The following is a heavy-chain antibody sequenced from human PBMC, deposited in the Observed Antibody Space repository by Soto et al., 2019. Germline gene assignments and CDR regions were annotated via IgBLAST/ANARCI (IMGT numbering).Heavy chain of an antibody. CDR1: GGSISSSNYY. J-gene: IGHJ6*03. CDR3: ARHSSSYYYMDV. CDR2: VYYSGNT. Sequence: QLQLQESGPGLEKPSETLSLTCTVSGGSISSSNYYWGWIRQPPGKGLEWIGSVYYSGNTYYNPPLKSRVPMSVDTSKNQFSLKLSSVTAADTADCARHSSSYYYMDVWGKGTTVTVSS. V-gene: IGHV4-39*01. D-gene: IGHD6-6*01.